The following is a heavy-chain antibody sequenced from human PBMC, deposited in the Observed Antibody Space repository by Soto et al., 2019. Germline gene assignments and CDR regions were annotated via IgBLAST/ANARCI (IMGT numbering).Heavy chain of an antibody. CDR3: ASSYGISWYGDY. CDR2: IIPALGTI. V-gene: IGHV1-69*06. D-gene: IGHD6-19*01. CDR1: GDSFDNYP. Sequence: SVKVSCKESGDSFDNYPVTWARQAPGQGLEWMGGIIPALGTINYAQKFEGRVILTADTSTNTAYMELSSLRSEDTAVYYCASSYGISWYGDYWGQGTLVTVSS. J-gene: IGHJ4*02.